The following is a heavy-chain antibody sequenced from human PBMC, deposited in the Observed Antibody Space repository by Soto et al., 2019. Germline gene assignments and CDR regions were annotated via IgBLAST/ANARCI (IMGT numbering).Heavy chain of an antibody. Sequence: EVHLLESGGGLVQPGGSLRLSCAASGFSFSNYGMTWVRQAPGKGLEWGSSVSADGQTTYYAESVRGRFTISRDSSKGTLYLQMDSLRADDTSVYYCAKEASVPSLGEFWYFDLWGRGTHVTVSS. J-gene: IGHJ2*01. CDR1: GFSFSNYG. D-gene: IGHD3-10*01. CDR3: AKEASVPSLGEFWYFDL. CDR2: VSADGQTT. V-gene: IGHV3-23*01.